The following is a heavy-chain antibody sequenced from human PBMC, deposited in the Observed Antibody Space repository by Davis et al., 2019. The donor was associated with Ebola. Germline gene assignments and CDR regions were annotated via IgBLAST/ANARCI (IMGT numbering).Heavy chain of an antibody. CDR1: GGSTSSSNW. D-gene: IGHD3-10*01. CDR2: VYHSGST. V-gene: IGHV4-4*02. Sequence: MPSETLSPTCAVSGGSTSSSNWWSWVRQPPGKGLEWIGEVYHSGSTNYNPSLKSRVTISVDKSKNQFSLKLSSVTAADTAVYYCARDMDFGNDAFDIWGQGTMVTVSS. CDR3: ARDMDFGNDAFDI. J-gene: IGHJ3*02.